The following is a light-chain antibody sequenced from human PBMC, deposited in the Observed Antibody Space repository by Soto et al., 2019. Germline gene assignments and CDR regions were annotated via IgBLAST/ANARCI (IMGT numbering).Light chain of an antibody. CDR1: QGIANF. J-gene: IGKJ3*01. CDR3: QQLNSFPIP. Sequence: IPLTQSPSSLSASVGDRVTISCRASQGIANFLAWYQQKPGQAPRLLIYGASTLQSGVPSRFSGSGSGTEFTLTISSLQPEDFATYDCQQLNSFPIPFGPGTKVDIK. CDR2: GAS. V-gene: IGKV1-9*01.